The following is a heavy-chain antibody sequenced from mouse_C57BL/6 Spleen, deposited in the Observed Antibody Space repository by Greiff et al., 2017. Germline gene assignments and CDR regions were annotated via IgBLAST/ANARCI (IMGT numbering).Heavy chain of an antibody. D-gene: IGHD1-1*01. J-gene: IGHJ3*01. Sequence: EVKLVESGGGLVKPGGSLKLSCAASGFTFSSYAMSWVRQTPEKRLEWVATISDGGSYTYYPDNVKGRFTISRDNAKNNLYLQMSHLKSEDTAMYYCAGITTVPYWGQGTLVTVSA. CDR3: AGITTVPY. CDR2: ISDGGSYT. CDR1: GFTFSSYA. V-gene: IGHV5-4*03.